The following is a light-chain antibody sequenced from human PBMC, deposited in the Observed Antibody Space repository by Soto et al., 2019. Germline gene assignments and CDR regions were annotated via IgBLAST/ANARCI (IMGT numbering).Light chain of an antibody. CDR1: QSVTSSY. CDR2: GAS. V-gene: IGKV3-20*01. CDR3: QQYGSSSLT. Sequence: EIVLTQSPGTLSLSPGERATLSCRASQSVTSSYLAWYQQRPGQAPRLLTYGASSRATGIPDRFSGSGSGTDFTLIISRLEPEDFAVYYCQQYGSSSLTFGGGTKVAIK. J-gene: IGKJ4*01.